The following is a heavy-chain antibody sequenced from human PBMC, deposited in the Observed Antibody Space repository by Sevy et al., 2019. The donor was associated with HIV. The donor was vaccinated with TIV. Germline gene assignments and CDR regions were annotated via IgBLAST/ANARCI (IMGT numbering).Heavy chain of an antibody. CDR3: ARSPIVVLPALVDY. Sequence: ASVKVSCKASGYTFTGYYMHWVRQAPGQGLEWMGWINPNSGGTNYAQKFQGRVTMTRDTSISTAYMELSRLRSDDTAVYYCARSPIVVLPALVDYWGQGTLVTVSS. D-gene: IGHD2-2*01. V-gene: IGHV1-2*02. CDR1: GYTFTGYY. J-gene: IGHJ4*02. CDR2: INPNSGGT.